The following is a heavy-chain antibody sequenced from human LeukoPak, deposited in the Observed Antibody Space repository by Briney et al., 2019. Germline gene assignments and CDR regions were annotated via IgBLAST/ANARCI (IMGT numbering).Heavy chain of an antibody. CDR1: GGTFSTYV. CDR2: IIPVFGTA. J-gene: IGHJ6*03. Sequence: SVKVSCRASGGTFSTYVISWVRQAPGQGLEWMGGIIPVFGTANYAEKFQDRVTITADKSTSTAYMELSSLRSEDTAMYYCAINQAGYCGGGSCYRHEFYYMDVWGKGTSVTVSS. D-gene: IGHD2-15*01. CDR3: AINQAGYCGGGSCYRHEFYYMDV. V-gene: IGHV1-69*06.